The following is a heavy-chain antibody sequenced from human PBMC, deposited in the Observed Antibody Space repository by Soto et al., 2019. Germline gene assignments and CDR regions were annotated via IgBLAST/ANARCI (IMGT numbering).Heavy chain of an antibody. Sequence: QVHLVQSGAEVKKPGASVKVSCKSSGYTFTDNAMHWVRQAPGQRPEWVGWINVGNGDTKYSQKLQGRVTMTSDTSAETAYMELSSLRSDDTAVYYCARDSWITMNAFDVWGQGTSVIVSS. CDR3: ARDSWITMNAFDV. J-gene: IGHJ3*01. CDR2: INVGNGDT. D-gene: IGHD3-22*01. V-gene: IGHV1-3*01. CDR1: GYTFTDNA.